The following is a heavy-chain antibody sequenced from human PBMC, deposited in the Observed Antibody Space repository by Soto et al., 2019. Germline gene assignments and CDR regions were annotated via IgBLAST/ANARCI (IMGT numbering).Heavy chain of an antibody. V-gene: IGHV4-39*01. CDR2: IYYSGNT. Sequence: TSETLSLTCTVSGGSITSSSYYWSWIRQPPGKGLEWIGSIYYSGNTYYNPSLKSRVTISVDTSKNQFSLKLSSVTAADTAVYYCARQGGAAAGISFDSWGQGTLVTVSS. J-gene: IGHJ5*01. CDR3: ARQGGAAAGISFDS. CDR1: GGSITSSSYY. D-gene: IGHD6-13*01.